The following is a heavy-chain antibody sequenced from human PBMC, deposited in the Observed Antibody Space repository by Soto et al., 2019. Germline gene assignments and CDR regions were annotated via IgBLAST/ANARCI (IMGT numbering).Heavy chain of an antibody. CDR1: VGTFSSHT. CDR3: AKDGGRGDDYYYYERDV. V-gene: IGHV1-69*08. Sequence: QVQLVQSGAEVKKPGSSVKVSCKAAVGTFSSHTINWVRQAPGQGLEWMGRIIRILGITNYAQRFQGRVTIIADDFTNKAQKELSSMRSDDKAVDYCAKDGGRGDDYYYYERDVWSQGTTVTVTS. D-gene: IGHD1-26*01. CDR2: IIRILGIT. J-gene: IGHJ6*02.